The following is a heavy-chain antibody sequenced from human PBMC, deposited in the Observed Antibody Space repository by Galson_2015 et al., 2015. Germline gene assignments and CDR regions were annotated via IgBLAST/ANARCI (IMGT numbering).Heavy chain of an antibody. CDR3: ARVYYDSSGYTVDY. CDR1: GFTFSDYY. V-gene: IGHV3-11*06. CDR2: ISSSSSYT. Sequence: SLRLSCAASGFTFSDYYMSWIRQAPGKGLEWVSYISSSSSYTNYADSVKGRFTISRDNAKNSLYLQVNSLRAEDTAVYYCARVYYDSSGYTVDYWGQGTLVTVSS. D-gene: IGHD3-22*01. J-gene: IGHJ4*02.